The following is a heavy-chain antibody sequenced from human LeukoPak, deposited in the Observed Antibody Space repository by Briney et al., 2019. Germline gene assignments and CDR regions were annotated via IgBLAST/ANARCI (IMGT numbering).Heavy chain of an antibody. V-gene: IGHV3-11*01. CDR2: ISSSGSTI. CDR3: ARDVVAAAGTPPYYFDY. J-gene: IGHJ4*02. CDR1: GFTFSDYY. Sequence: GGSLRLSCAASGFTFSDYYMSWIRQAPGKRLEWVSYISSSGSTIYYADSVKGRFTISRDNAKNSLYLQMNSLRAEDTALYYCARDVVAAAGTPPYYFDYWGQGTLVTVSS. D-gene: IGHD6-13*01.